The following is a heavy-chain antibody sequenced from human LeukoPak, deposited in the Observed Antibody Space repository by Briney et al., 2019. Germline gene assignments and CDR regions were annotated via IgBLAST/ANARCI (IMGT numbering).Heavy chain of an antibody. Sequence: GGSLRLSCAASGFTFSSHCMNWARQAPGKGLEWVANIKQDGSEKYYVDSVKGRFTISRDNAKNSIYLQMDSLRVEDTAIYYCARDSVGDLLDYWGQGTPVTVSS. CDR3: ARDSVGDLLDY. CDR1: GFTFSSHC. CDR2: IKQDGSEK. V-gene: IGHV3-7*01. J-gene: IGHJ4*02. D-gene: IGHD4-17*01.